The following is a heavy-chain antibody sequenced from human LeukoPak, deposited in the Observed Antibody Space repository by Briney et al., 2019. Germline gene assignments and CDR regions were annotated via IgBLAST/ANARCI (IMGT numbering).Heavy chain of an antibody. Sequence: GGSLRLSCAASAFTFSSYGMHWVRQAPGKGLEWVAYIQYDRANEQYAHSVKGRFRISRDNSNNILYLQMNSLRTEDTAVYYCAKDRCSNGIGCYYYYMEVWGKGTTVTISS. CDR1: AFTFSSYG. CDR3: AKDRCSNGIGCYYYYMEV. CDR2: IQYDRANE. V-gene: IGHV3-30*02. D-gene: IGHD2-8*01. J-gene: IGHJ6*03.